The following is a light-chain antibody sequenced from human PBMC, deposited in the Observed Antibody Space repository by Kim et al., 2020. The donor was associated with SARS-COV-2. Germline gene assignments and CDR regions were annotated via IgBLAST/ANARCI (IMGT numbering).Light chain of an antibody. CDR1: QSVSSY. V-gene: IGKV3-11*01. CDR3: QQRRNWPPMYT. J-gene: IGKJ2*01. CDR2: DAS. Sequence: SPGERVTLSRKASQSVSSYLAWYQQKPGQAPRLLIYDASNRATGIPGRFSGSGSGTDFTLTISSLEPEDFAVYYCQQRRNWPPMYTFGQGTKLEI.